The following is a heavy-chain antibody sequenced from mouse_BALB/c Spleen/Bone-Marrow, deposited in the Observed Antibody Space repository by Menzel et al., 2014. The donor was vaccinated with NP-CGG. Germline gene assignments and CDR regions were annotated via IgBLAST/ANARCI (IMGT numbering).Heavy chain of an antibody. J-gene: IGHJ4*01. V-gene: IGHV5-15*02. D-gene: IGHD2-1*01. CDR1: GFTSSDYG. CDR2: ISNLAYSI. Sequence: EVQGVESGGGLVQPGGSRKLSCAASGFTSSDYGMAWVRQAPGKGPEWVAFISNLAYSIYYADTVTGRFTISRENAKNTLYLEMSSLRSEDTAMYYCATIYYGNSYAMDYWGQGTSVTVSS. CDR3: ATIYYGNSYAMDY.